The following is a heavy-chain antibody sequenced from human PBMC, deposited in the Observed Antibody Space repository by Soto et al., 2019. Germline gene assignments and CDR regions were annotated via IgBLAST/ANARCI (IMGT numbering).Heavy chain of an antibody. CDR3: ARRIFYGDYEGGDFDY. J-gene: IGHJ4*02. Sequence: QLQLQESGPGLVKPSETLSLTCTVSGGSISSSSYYWGWIRQPPGKGLEWIGSIYYSGSTYYNPSRKSRVTISVDTSKNQFSLKLSSVTAADTAVYYCARRIFYGDYEGGDFDYWGQGTLVTVSS. D-gene: IGHD4-17*01. CDR2: IYYSGST. CDR1: GGSISSSSYY. V-gene: IGHV4-39*01.